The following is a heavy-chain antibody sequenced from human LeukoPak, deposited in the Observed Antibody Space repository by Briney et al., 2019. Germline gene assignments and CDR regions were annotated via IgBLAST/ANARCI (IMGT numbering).Heavy chain of an antibody. CDR2: INHSGST. CDR1: GFTFSSYG. V-gene: IGHV4-34*01. CDR3: ARREYCSSRTCFEHIQH. D-gene: IGHD2-2*01. Sequence: GSLRLSCAASGFTFSSYGMNWIRQPPGKGLEWIAEINHSGSTNYNPSLKSRVTISVDTSKNQFSLKLTSVTAADTAVYYCARREYCSSRTCFEHIQHWGQGTLVTVSS. J-gene: IGHJ1*01.